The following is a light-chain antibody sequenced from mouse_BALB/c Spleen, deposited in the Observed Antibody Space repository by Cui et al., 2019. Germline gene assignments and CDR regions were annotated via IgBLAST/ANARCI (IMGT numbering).Light chain of an antibody. V-gene: IGKV5-43*01. Sequence: DIVLTQSPATLSVTPVDSVSLSCRASQGNSNNLHCYQQQSPESPRLLIKYASQSISGRPSRFSGSGSGTDFTLSINSVETEDVRMYFCQQSNSWPHPTFGAGTKLELK. CDR2: YAS. CDR3: QQSNSWPHPT. CDR1: QGNSNN. J-gene: IGKJ5*01.